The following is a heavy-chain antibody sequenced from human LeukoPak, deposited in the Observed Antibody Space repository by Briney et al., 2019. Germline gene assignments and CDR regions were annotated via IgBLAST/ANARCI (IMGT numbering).Heavy chain of an antibody. J-gene: IGHJ4*02. CDR3: TTLGATTQGGFDY. CDR1: GFTFSNAW. CDR2: IKSKTDGGKT. Sequence: GGSLRLSCAASGFTFSNAWMSWARQAPGKGLEWVGLIKSKTDGGKTDCTAPVKGRFTISRDDSKNTLYMQMNSLKTDDTAVYYCTTLGATTQGGFDYWGQGTLVTVSS. D-gene: IGHD1-26*01. V-gene: IGHV3-15*01.